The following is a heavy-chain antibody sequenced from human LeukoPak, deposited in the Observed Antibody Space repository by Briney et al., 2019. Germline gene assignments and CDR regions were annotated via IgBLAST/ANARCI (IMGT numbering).Heavy chain of an antibody. CDR1: GYTFTNYG. J-gene: IGHJ4*02. V-gene: IGHV1-18*01. Sequence: ASVKVSCKASGYTFTNYGISWVRQAPGQGLEWMGWISANNGNRNYAQKLQGRVTMTRDTSTSTVYMELSSLRSEDTAVYYCARDRRELLFGTPVNYFDYWGQGTLVTVSS. CDR2: ISANNGNR. CDR3: ARDRRELLFGTPVNYFDY. D-gene: IGHD1-26*01.